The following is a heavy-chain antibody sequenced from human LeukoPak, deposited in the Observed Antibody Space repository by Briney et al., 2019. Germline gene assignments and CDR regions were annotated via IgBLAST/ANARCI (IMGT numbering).Heavy chain of an antibody. V-gene: IGHV3-48*04. J-gene: IGHJ3*02. Sequence: PGGSLRLSCAASGFTFSTYSMNWVRQAPGKGPEWVSYISSSAGTMNYADSVKGRFTISRDDAKKTLFLQMNSLEAEDTAVYFSAKHISTAPADAYDNWGQGTMVSVSS. CDR1: GFTFSTYS. CDR2: ISSSAGTM. CDR3: AKHISTAPADAYDN. D-gene: IGHD2-8*02.